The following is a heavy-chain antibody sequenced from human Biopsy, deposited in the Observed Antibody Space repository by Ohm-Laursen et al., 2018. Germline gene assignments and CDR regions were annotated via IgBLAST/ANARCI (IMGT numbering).Heavy chain of an antibody. J-gene: IGHJ4*02. D-gene: IGHD2-15*01. CDR2: INQTGTT. CDR3: GNEVHGRDY. CDR1: GKTFSDYQ. Sequence: GTLSLTCAVFGKTFSDYQWSWIRQPPGKGLEWIGQINQTGTTNYNPSLKSRVSISADASKYEFSLRLTSVTAADSAVYLCGNEVHGRDYWGLGAQVTVSS. V-gene: IGHV4-34*08.